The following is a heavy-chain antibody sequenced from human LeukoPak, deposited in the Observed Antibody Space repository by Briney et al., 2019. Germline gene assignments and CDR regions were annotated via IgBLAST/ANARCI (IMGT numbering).Heavy chain of an antibody. V-gene: IGHV3-23*01. CDR2: ISGSGGST. D-gene: IGHD3-3*01. CDR1: GFTFSSYA. CDR3: AKELWGVVINGNWFDP. J-gene: IGHJ5*02. Sequence: GGSLRLSCAASGFTFSSYAMSWVRQAPGKGLEWVSAISGSGGSTYYADSVKGRFTISRDNSKNTLYLQMNSLRAEDTAVYYCAKELWGVVINGNWFDPWGQGTLVTVSS.